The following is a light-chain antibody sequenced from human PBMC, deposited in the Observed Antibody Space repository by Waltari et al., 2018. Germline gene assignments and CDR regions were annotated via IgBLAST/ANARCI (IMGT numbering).Light chain of an antibody. J-gene: IGLJ3*02. CDR2: SNN. CDR3: AAWDDSLNGWV. CDR1: SSNIGSNT. V-gene: IGLV1-44*01. Sequence: QRVTISCSGSSSNIGSNTVNWYQQLPGTAPKLLIHSNNQRPSGVPDRFSGSKSGTSASLAISGLQSEDEADYYCAAWDDSLNGWVFGGGTKLTVL.